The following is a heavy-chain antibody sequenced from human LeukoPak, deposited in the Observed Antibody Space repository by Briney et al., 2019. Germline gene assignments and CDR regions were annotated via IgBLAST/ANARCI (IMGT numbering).Heavy chain of an antibody. D-gene: IGHD3-16*01. Sequence: SGPTLVKPTQTLALTCTFSGFSLTTNKMGVGWIRQPPGKALEWLAFIYWDDDKHYSPSLKSRLTITKDTSKNQVVLAMTSMDPVDTATYYCVHRQGEKILRYWGQGTLVTVSS. V-gene: IGHV2-5*02. J-gene: IGHJ4*02. CDR3: VHRQGEKILRY. CDR1: GFSLTTNKMG. CDR2: IYWDDDK.